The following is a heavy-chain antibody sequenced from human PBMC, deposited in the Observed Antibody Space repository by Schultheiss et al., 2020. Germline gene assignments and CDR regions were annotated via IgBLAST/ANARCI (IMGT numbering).Heavy chain of an antibody. CDR2: INHSGST. Sequence: SETLSLTCAVYGGSFSGYYWSWIRQPPGKGLEWIGEINHSGSTNYNPSLKSRVTISIDTSKNQSSLKLSSVTAADTAVYYCARGAGGQRGYWGQGNLGTVAS. CDR1: GGSFSGYY. D-gene: IGHD6-25*01. V-gene: IGHV4-34*01. J-gene: IGHJ4*02. CDR3: ARGAGGQRGY.